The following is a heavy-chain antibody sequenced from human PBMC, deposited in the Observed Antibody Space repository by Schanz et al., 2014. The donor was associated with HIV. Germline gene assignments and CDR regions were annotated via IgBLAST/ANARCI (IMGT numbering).Heavy chain of an antibody. CDR3: AKAKGSYSATTFYFDF. D-gene: IGHD1-26*01. CDR2: VIGTGVRT. J-gene: IGHJ4*02. CDR1: GFTFTNHA. V-gene: IGHV3-23*01. Sequence: DVQLLESGGGLAQPGGSLTLSCAASGFTFTNHALSWVRQAPGRGLEWVSTVIGTGVRTIYADSVKGRFTISRDNSKNTLSLHMNSLRVEDTAVYYCAKAKGSYSATTFYFDFWGQGTLVTVSS.